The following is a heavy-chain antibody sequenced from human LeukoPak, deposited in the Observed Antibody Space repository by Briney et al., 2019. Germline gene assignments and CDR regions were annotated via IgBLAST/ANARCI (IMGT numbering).Heavy chain of an antibody. CDR1: GYTFTGYY. J-gene: IGHJ5*02. D-gene: IGHD3-22*01. CDR3: ARDKEEGFLYYYDSSGILNWFDP. V-gene: IGHV1-2*02. Sequence: ASVKVSCKASGYTFTGYYMHWVRQAPGQGLEWMGWINPNSGGTNYAQKFQGRVTMTRYTSISTAYMELSRLRSDDTAVYYCARDKEEGFLYYYDSSGILNWFDPWGQGTLVTVSS. CDR2: INPNSGGT.